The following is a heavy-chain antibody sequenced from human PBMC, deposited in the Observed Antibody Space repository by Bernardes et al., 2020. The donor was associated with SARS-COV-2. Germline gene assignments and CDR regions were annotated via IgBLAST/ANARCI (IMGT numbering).Heavy chain of an antibody. J-gene: IGHJ6*02. CDR2: IYYSGST. CDR1: GGSISSSY. CDR3: ARSYYDILTGYYTYYYYGMDV. Sequence: TLSLTCTVSGGSISSSYWSWIRQPPGKGLEWIGYIYYSGSTNYNPSLKSRVTISVDTSKNQFSLKLSSVTAADTAVYYCARSYYDILTGYYTYYYYGMDVWGQGTTVTVSS. V-gene: IGHV4-59*01. D-gene: IGHD3-9*01.